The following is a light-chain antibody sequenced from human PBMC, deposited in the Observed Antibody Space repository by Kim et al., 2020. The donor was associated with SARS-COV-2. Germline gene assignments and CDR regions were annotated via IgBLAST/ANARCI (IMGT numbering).Light chain of an antibody. CDR1: QSVSSN. V-gene: IGKV3-15*01. Sequence: EVVMTQSPATLSVSPGERATLSCRASQSVSSNLAWYQQKPGQAPRLLIYGASTRATGIPARFSGSGSGTEFTLTISSLQSEDFAVYYFPQYNNWLFPFGGGTKGDIK. CDR3: PQYNNWLFP. J-gene: IGKJ4*01. CDR2: GAS.